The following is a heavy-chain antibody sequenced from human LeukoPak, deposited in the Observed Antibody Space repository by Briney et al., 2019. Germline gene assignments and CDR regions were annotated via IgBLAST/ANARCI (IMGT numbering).Heavy chain of an antibody. J-gene: IGHJ4*02. CDR2: INHSGST. D-gene: IGHD6-13*01. V-gene: IGHV4-34*01. CDR1: GGSFSGYY. Sequence: SSETLSLTCAVYGGSFSGYYWSWIRQPPGKGLEWIGEINHSGSTNYNPSLKSRVTISVDTSKNQFSLKLSSVTAADTAVYYCARGLRRFLAAAGTSFDYWGQGTLVTVSS. CDR3: ARGLRRFLAAAGTSFDY.